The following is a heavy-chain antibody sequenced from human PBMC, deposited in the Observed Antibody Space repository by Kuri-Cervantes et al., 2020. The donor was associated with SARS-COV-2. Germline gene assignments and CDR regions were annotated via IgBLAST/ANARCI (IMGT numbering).Heavy chain of an antibody. D-gene: IGHD1-1*01. CDR2: ISDST. J-gene: IGHJ4*02. V-gene: IGHV3-53*01. CDR1: GGSISSYY. CDR3: AKGAYYTNWTYFEY. Sequence: GGSLRLSCTVSGGSISSYYWSWIRQPPGKGLEWVSVISDSTYYPDSVKGRFTISRDNSKNTVYLQMKSLRVEDTAVYFCAKGAYYTNWTYFEYWGQGTLVTVSS.